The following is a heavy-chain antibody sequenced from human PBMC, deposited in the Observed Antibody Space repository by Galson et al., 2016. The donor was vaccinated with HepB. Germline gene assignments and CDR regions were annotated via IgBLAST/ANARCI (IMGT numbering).Heavy chain of an antibody. CDR3: AKSQALAAAGRVGTFDY. CDR2: ISSGSSTI. V-gene: IGHV3-11*01. CDR1: GFTFSDYY. Sequence: SLRLSCAASGFTFSDYYMNWIRPAPGKGLEWISYISSGSSTIYYADSVKGRFTISRDNSRNTVFLQMNSLRAEDTAVYYCAKSQALAAAGRVGTFDYWGQGTLVTVSS. D-gene: IGHD6-13*01. J-gene: IGHJ4*02.